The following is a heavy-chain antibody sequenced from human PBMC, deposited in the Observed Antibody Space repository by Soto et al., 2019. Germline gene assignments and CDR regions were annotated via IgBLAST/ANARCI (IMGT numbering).Heavy chain of an antibody. Sequence: QVQLQESGPGLVKPSQTLSLTCTVSGGSISSGGYYCNWIRQLPGKGLEWIGYIYYSGNTHYNPSLKGRVTISVNTSKNHFSRKRALVTAADRAVYYWARTQGAFVVLLSYGGQGPLVTVSS. D-gene: IGHD2-21*01. V-gene: IGHV4-31*03. CDR3: ARTQGAFVVLLSY. J-gene: IGHJ4*02. CDR1: GGSISSGGYY. CDR2: IYYSGNT.